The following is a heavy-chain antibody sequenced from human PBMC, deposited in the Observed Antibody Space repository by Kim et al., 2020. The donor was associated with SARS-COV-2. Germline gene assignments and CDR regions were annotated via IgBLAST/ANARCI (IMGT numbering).Heavy chain of an antibody. D-gene: IGHD5-12*01. CDR3: IVATISPDYFDY. Sequence: SYNPSLKTRGTISVDTSKNQFSLKLSSVTAADTAVYYCIVATISPDYFDYWGQGTLVTVSS. J-gene: IGHJ4*02. V-gene: IGHV4-39*01.